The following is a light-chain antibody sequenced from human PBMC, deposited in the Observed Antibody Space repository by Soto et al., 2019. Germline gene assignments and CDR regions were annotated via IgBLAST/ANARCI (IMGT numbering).Light chain of an antibody. CDR3: AAWDASLNGVV. V-gene: IGLV1-44*01. CDR2: DN. Sequence: QSVLTQPPSASGTPGLRVTFSCSGSSSNIGSNPVSWYQLLPGTAPKLLIYDNERPSGVPDRFSGSNSGNSASLAISGLQSEDDAYYYCAAWDASLNGVVFGGGTKVTVL. CDR1: SSNIGSNP. J-gene: IGLJ2*01.